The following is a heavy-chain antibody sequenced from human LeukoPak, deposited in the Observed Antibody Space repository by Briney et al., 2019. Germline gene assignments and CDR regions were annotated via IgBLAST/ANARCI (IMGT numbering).Heavy chain of an antibody. V-gene: IGHV3-21*01. CDR1: GFTFSSYA. CDR3: AREEAIVVVVAATDYYYYGMDV. CDR2: ISSSSSYI. Sequence: PGRSLRLSCAASGFTFSSYAMHWVRQAPGKGLEWVSSISSSSSYIYYADSVKGRFTISRDNAKNSLYLQMNSLRAEDTAVYYCAREEAIVVVVAATDYYYYGMDVWGQGTTVTVSS. J-gene: IGHJ6*02. D-gene: IGHD2-15*01.